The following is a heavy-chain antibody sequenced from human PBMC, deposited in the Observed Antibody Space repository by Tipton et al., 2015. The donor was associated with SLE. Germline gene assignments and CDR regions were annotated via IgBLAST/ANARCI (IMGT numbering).Heavy chain of an antibody. D-gene: IGHD4/OR15-4a*01. V-gene: IGHV4-59*11. CDR3: ARGGANSKWLDP. J-gene: IGHJ5*02. Sequence: TLSLTCTVSGDSISGQYWSWIRQPPGKGLEWIGYIYYSGTTNYNPSLKRRVTISVDTSKNQFSLKLTSVTAADTAVYYCARGGANSKWLDPWGQGILVTVSS. CDR2: IYYSGTT. CDR1: GDSISGQY.